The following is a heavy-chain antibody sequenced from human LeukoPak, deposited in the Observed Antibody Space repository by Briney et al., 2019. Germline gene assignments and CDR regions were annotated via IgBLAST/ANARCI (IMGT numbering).Heavy chain of an antibody. D-gene: IGHD6-13*01. CDR3: ARGRRVSSSWYLSFWYFDY. CDR2: IYYSGTT. J-gene: IGHJ4*02. Sequence: PSETLSLTCTVSSDSISSYYWSWIRQPPGKGLEWIGYIYYSGTTKYNPSLKSRVTISIDTSKNQFSLKLSSVTAADTAVCYCARGRRVSSSWYLSFWYFDYWGQGTLVTVSS. CDR1: SDSISSYY. V-gene: IGHV4-59*12.